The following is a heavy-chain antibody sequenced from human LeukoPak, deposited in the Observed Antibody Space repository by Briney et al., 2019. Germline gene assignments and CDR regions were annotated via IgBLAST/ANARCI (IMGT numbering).Heavy chain of an antibody. CDR2: VLPIFGIT. D-gene: IGHD3-3*01. J-gene: IGHJ4*02. CDR1: GYTFTSYY. V-gene: IGHV1-69*13. Sequence: ASVKVSCKASGYTFTSYYMHWVRQAPGQGLEWMGGVLPIFGITNYAQRFQGRVTITADESRSTAYMELSSLTSDDTAVYYCARDLLPMTKAGVVNDWGQGSLVIVSA. CDR3: ARDLLPMTKAGVVND.